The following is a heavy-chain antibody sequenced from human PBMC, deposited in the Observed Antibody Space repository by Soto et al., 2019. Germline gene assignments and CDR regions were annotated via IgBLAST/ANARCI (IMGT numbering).Heavy chain of an antibody. V-gene: IGHV4-34*01. CDR2: INHSGST. CDR3: ARGGGSSWPPPFDY. D-gene: IGHD6-13*01. Sequence: SETLSLTCAVYGGSFSGYYWSWIRQPPGKGLEWIGEINHSGSTNYNPSLKSRVTISVDTSKNQFSLKLSSVTAADTAVYYCARGGGSSWPPPFDYWGQGTLVTVSS. J-gene: IGHJ4*02. CDR1: GGSFSGYY.